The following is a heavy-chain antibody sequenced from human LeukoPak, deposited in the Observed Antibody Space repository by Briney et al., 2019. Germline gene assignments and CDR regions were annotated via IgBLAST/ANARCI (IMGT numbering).Heavy chain of an antibody. V-gene: IGHV3-13*01. CDR2: IGTAGDT. CDR3: ASSPAYSSSWYAIDN. Sequence: PGGSLRLSCAASGFTFSNYDMHWVRQAAGKGPEWVSGIGTAGDTYYPGSVKGRFTISRENAKNSLYLHMNSLSAGDTAVYYCASSPAYSSSWYAIDNWGQGTLVTVSS. D-gene: IGHD6-13*01. CDR1: GFTFSNYD. J-gene: IGHJ4*02.